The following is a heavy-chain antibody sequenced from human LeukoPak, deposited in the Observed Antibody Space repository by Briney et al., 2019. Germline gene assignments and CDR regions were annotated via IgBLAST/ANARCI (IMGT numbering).Heavy chain of an antibody. CDR3: AKPLYSSGWYGPEDYFDH. J-gene: IGHJ4*02. V-gene: IGHV3-9*01. CDR2: ISWNSGSI. D-gene: IGHD6-19*01. CDR1: GFTFDDYA. Sequence: GGSLRFSCAASGFTFDDYAMHWVRQAPGKGLEWVSGISWNSGSIGYADSVKGRFSISRDNAKNSLYLEMNSLRAEDTALYYCAKPLYSSGWYGPEDYFDHWGQGTLVTVSS.